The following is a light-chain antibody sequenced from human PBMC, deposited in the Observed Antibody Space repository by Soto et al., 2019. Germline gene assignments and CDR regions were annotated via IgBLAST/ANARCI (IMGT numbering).Light chain of an antibody. Sequence: DIQMTQSPATLSASVGDRVTITCRASQSISDWLAWYQQKPGKVPKLLIYEASSLESGVPSRFSGRGFGTEFTLTISSLQPEDFATYYCKQYHSYSLGPGTKVDIK. J-gene: IGKJ3*01. CDR1: QSISDW. CDR3: KQYHSYS. V-gene: IGKV1-5*03. CDR2: EAS.